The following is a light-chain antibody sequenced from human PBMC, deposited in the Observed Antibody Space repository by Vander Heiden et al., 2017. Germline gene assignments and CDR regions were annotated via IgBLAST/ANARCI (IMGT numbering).Light chain of an antibody. CDR3: QQLNSYPLA. J-gene: IGKJ4*01. CDR2: AAS. Sequence: DIQLTQSPSFLSASVGDRVTITCRASPGISSYLAWYQQKPGKAPMLLIYAASTLQSGGPPRFSVSGSGTEFTLTISSLQPEDFATYYCQQLNSYPLAFGGGTKVEIK. V-gene: IGKV1-9*01. CDR1: PGISSY.